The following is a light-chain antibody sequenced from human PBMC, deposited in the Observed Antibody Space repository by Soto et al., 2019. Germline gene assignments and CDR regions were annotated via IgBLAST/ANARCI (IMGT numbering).Light chain of an antibody. V-gene: IGKV3D-20*01. CDR3: QLYGSTPWT. J-gene: IGKJ1*01. CDR1: QRVSNNF. Sequence: VVLTQSPGTLSLSPGETATLSCGASQRVSNNFLGWYQQKPGLPPRLLIYDATSRANGIPERFSGRGSGTHFTLTISRLEPEDFAVYYCQLYGSTPWTFGRGTKVEMK. CDR2: DAT.